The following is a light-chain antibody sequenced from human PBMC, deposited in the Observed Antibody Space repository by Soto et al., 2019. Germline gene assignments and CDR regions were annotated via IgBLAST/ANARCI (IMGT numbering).Light chain of an antibody. CDR1: QGVSSS. CDR3: QQLNSYPFT. CDR2: AAT. V-gene: IGKV1-9*01. Sequence: IQFTECAPSLSSSVGDRVTITCRASQGVSSSLAWYHQQPGKAPKLLIYAATTLQSGVPSRFSGSGSGTDFTLTINSLQPEDFATYYCQQLNSYPFTFGQGTKVDI. J-gene: IGKJ1*01.